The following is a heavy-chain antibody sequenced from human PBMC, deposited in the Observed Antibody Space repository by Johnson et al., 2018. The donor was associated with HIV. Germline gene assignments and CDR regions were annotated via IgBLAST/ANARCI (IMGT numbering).Heavy chain of an antibody. CDR3: AKEILKFVEFIPDAFDI. D-gene: IGHD3-10*01. CDR2: ISSSGSTM. J-gene: IGHJ3*02. Sequence: VQLVESGGCLVKPGGSLRLSCAASGFTFSDYYMSWIRQAPGKGLEWVSYISSSGSTMYYADSVKGRFTISRDSSKNTLYLQMNSLRAEDTAVYYCAKEILKFVEFIPDAFDIWGQGTMVTVSS. CDR1: GFTFSDYY. V-gene: IGHV3-11*01.